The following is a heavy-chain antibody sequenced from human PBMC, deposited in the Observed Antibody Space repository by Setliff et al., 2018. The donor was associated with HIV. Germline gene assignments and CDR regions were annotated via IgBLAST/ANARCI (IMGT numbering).Heavy chain of an antibody. V-gene: IGHV5-51*06. Sequence: GESLKISCKGFGYSFTSYLIAWVRQTPGKGLEWMGNIHPRDSDTRNSPSFQGQVPISAEKSISAVYLQWDSLKASDSAMYYCARAPRSPVRWRDNLLSSSSFFMGVWGKGTTVTVSS. CDR2: IHPRDSDT. CDR3: ARAPRSPVRWRDNLLSSSSFFMGV. D-gene: IGHD2-15*01. J-gene: IGHJ6*03. CDR1: GYSFTSYL.